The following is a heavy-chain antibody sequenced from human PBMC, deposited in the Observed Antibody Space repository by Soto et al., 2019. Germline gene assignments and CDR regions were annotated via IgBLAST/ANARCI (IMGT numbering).Heavy chain of an antibody. V-gene: IGHV3-74*01. J-gene: IGHJ6*03. CDR2: INSDGTST. Sequence: EVQLVESGGGLVQPGGSLRLSCAVSGFAFSSYWMHWVRQTPGKGLVWVSRINSDGTSTAYADSVKGRFTISRDNAKDTLYLETNSLRAEDTAVYYCARDGWDLEWLLRVYSYMDVWGKGTTVTVSS. D-gene: IGHD3-3*01. CDR1: GFAFSSYW. CDR3: ARDGWDLEWLLRVYSYMDV.